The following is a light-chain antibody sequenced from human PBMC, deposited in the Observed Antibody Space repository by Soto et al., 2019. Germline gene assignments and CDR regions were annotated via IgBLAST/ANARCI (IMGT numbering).Light chain of an antibody. V-gene: IGKV3-15*01. Sequence: EIFMTQSPAPLSVSPGEKVILSCRASESVGSTLAWYQQKPGQAPRLLIRGASTRATGVPARFSGSGSGTDFTLTISSLQSEDFAVYYWQQYSTSLTFGGGTTLEIK. CDR1: ESVGST. J-gene: IGKJ4*02. CDR2: GAS. CDR3: QQYSTSLT.